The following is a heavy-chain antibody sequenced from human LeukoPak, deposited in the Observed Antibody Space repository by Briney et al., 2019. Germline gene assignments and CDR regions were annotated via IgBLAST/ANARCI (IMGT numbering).Heavy chain of an antibody. CDR1: GGAINSPGYY. CDR2: IYYSGST. V-gene: IGHV4-31*03. Sequence: PSQTLSLTCTVSGGAINSPGYYWIWIRQHPGKGLEWIGYIYYSGSTYYNPSLKSRVTISVDTSKNQSSMKLSSLTAADTAIYYCARDNSGSGSSTDDYYAMDVWGKGTTVTVSS. D-gene: IGHD3-10*01. CDR3: ARDNSGSGSSTDDYYAMDV. J-gene: IGHJ6*04.